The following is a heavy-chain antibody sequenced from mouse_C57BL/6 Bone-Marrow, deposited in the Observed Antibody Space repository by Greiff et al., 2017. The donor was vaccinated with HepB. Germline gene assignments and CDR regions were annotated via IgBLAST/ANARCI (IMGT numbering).Heavy chain of an antibody. CDR2: ISSGGSYT. CDR1: GFTFSSYG. V-gene: IGHV5-6*02. J-gene: IGHJ2*01. CDR3: ARHGSIDY. Sequence: DVMLVESGGDLVKPGGSLKLSCAASGFTFSSYGMSWVRQTPDKRLEWVATISSGGSYTYYPDSVKGRFTISRDNAKNTLYLQMSSLKSEDTAMYYCARHGSIDYWGQGTTLTVSS. D-gene: IGHD4-1*01.